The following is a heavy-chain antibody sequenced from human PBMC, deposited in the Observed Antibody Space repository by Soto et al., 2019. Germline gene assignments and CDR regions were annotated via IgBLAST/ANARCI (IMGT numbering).Heavy chain of an antibody. D-gene: IGHD2-21*02. J-gene: IGHJ5*02. CDR2: VYHTGDT. V-gene: IGHV4-4*02. Sequence: SETLSLTCGVSGGTVASSHWWSWVRQSPGRGLEWIGNVYHTGDTNFNPSLQSRVTFSVDKSNNQFSLRLTSVTAADTAVYFSAREIVTAGRNNYFVPWGPGNLLTVSS. CDR1: GGTVASSHW. CDR3: AREIVTAGRNNYFVP.